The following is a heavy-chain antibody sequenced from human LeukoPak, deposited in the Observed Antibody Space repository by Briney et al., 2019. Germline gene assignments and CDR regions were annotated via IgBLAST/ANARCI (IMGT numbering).Heavy chain of an antibody. CDR1: GGSFSGYY. CDR3: ARVVPAANRSYNWFDP. J-gene: IGHJ5*02. D-gene: IGHD2-2*01. CDR2: INHSGST. V-gene: IGHV4-34*01. Sequence: PSETLSLTCAVYGGSFSGYYWSWIRRPPGKGLEWIGEINHSGSTNYNPSLKSRVTISVDTSKNQFSLKLSSVTAADTAVYYCARVVPAANRSYNWFDPWGQGTLVTVSS.